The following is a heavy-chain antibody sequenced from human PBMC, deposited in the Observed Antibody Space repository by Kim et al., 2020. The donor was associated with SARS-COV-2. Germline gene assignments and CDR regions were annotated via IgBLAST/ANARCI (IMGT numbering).Heavy chain of an antibody. Sequence: ASVKVSCKASGYTFTSYGISWVRQAPGQGLEWMGWISAYNGNTNYAQKLQGRVTMTTDTSTSTAYMELRSLRSDDTAVYYCARGRLSSGWLKYFDYWGQGTLVTVSS. D-gene: IGHD6-19*01. J-gene: IGHJ4*02. CDR1: GYTFTSYG. V-gene: IGHV1-18*04. CDR3: ARGRLSSGWLKYFDY. CDR2: ISAYNGNT.